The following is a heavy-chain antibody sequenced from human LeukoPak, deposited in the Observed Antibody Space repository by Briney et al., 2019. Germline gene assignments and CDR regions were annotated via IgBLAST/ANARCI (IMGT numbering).Heavy chain of an antibody. Sequence: GGSLRLSCAASGFTFSSYAMSWVRQAPGKGLEWVSAISGSGGSTYYADSVKGRFTISRDNSKNTLYLQMNSLRAEDTAVYYCAKGSDRSGGSCYSNYYYMDVWGKGTTVTVSS. V-gene: IGHV3-23*01. D-gene: IGHD2-15*01. J-gene: IGHJ6*03. CDR2: ISGSGGST. CDR1: GFTFSSYA. CDR3: AKGSDRSGGSCYSNYYYMDV.